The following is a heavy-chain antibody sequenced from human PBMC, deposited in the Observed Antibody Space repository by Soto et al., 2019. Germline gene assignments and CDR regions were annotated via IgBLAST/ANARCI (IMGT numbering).Heavy chain of an antibody. CDR3: ALNPDYDILTGYYIR. V-gene: IGHV3-9*01. Sequence: EVQLVESGGGLVQPGRSLRLSCAASGFTFDDYAMHWVRQAPGQGLEWVSGISWNSGSIGYADSVKGRFTISRDNAKNSLYLQMNSLRAEDTALYYCALNPDYDILTGYYIRWGQGTLVTVSS. CDR1: GFTFDDYA. D-gene: IGHD3-9*01. CDR2: ISWNSGSI. J-gene: IGHJ4*02.